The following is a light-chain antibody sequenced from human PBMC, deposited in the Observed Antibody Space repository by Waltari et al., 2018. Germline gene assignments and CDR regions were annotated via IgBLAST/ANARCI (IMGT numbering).Light chain of an antibody. CDR1: QSVAKY. Sequence: EIVLTQSPGSLSSSPGERATLSCKASQSVAKYLAWYQQKPGQAPRLLIYHASIRATGIPDRFSGSGYGTDFSLTISRLEPEDFAVYFCQKYVNLPATFGQGTTVEV. J-gene: IGKJ1*01. V-gene: IGKV3-20*01. CDR3: QKYVNLPAT. CDR2: HAS.